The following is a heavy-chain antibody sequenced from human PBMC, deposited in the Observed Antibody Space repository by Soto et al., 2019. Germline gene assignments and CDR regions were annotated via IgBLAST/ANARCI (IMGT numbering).Heavy chain of an antibody. D-gene: IGHD2-2*02. CDR2: INPNRGGT. CDR1: GYTFSGYY. Sequence: WASVKVSCKASGYTFSGYYIHWLRRAPGQGLEWMGWINPNRGGTNYAQKFQGRVTVTRDTPTSTAYMELSRLTSDDTAVYYCARSLTEGYCTITGCYTRPLYGMDVWGQGTTVTVSS. V-gene: IGHV1-2*02. CDR3: ARSLTEGYCTITGCYTRPLYGMDV. J-gene: IGHJ6*02.